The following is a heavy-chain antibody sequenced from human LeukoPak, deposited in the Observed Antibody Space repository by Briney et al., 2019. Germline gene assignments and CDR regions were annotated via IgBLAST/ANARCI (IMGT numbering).Heavy chain of an antibody. CDR1: GYTFTSSG. J-gene: IGHJ4*02. Sequence: ASVKVSCKASGYTFTSSGISWVRQAPGQGLEWMGWINPNSGGTNYAQKFQGRVTMTRDTSISTAYMELSRLRSDDTAVYYCARAIYYDSSGYYFDYWGQGTLVTVSS. V-gene: IGHV1-2*02. D-gene: IGHD3-22*01. CDR2: INPNSGGT. CDR3: ARAIYYDSSGYYFDY.